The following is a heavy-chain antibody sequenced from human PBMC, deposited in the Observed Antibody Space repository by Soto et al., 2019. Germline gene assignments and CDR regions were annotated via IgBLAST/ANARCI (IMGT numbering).Heavy chain of an antibody. CDR2: IYPGDSDT. Sequence: GESLKISCQGSGYSFTTYWIGWVRQMPGKGLEWMGIIYPGDSDTRYSPSFQGQVTISADKSITTAYLQWSSLKASDTAMYYCARQVQRAGYYFDYWGQATLATVSS. CDR1: GYSFTTYW. CDR3: ARQVQRAGYYFDY. J-gene: IGHJ4*02. V-gene: IGHV5-51*01.